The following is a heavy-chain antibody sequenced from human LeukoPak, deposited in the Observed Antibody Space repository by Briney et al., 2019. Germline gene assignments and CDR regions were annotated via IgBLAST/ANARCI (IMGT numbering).Heavy chain of an antibody. CDR3: ARGLAAAVPYYFDY. CDR2: IYHSGST. Sequence: SETLSLTCAVSGGSISSSNWWSWVRQPPGKGLEWIGEIYHSGSTNYNPSLKSRVTISVDTSKNQFSLKLSSVTAADTAVYYCARGLAAAVPYYFDYWGQGTLVTVSS. CDR1: GGSISSSNW. D-gene: IGHD6-13*01. V-gene: IGHV4-4*02. J-gene: IGHJ4*02.